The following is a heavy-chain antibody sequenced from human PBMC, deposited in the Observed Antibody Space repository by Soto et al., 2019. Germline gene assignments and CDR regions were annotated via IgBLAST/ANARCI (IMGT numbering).Heavy chain of an antibody. D-gene: IGHD6-13*01. V-gene: IGHV4-59*08. Sequence: QVQMQESGPGLVNPSETLSLTCTVSGGSISSHYWSWIRQPPGRGLEWIGFIYYSGITDSNPSLKSRVTISLDTSKNQLSLRLSSVTAADTAVYYCARPRGIAPAVWYFDLWGRGTLVTVSS. CDR2: IYYSGIT. CDR1: GGSISSHY. J-gene: IGHJ2*01. CDR3: ARPRGIAPAVWYFDL.